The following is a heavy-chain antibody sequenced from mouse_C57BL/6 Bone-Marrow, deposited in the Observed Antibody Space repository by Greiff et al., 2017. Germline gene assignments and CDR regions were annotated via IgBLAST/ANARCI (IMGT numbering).Heavy chain of an antibody. V-gene: IGHV1-52*01. CDR1: GYNLTSYW. D-gene: IGHD3-1*01. CDR3: ARAWKLRLRLDY. Sequence: QVQLQQPGAELVRPGSSVKLSCKASGYNLTSYWMHWVKQRPIQGLEWIGNIDPSDSETHYNQKFKDKATLTVDKSSSTAYMQLSRLTSEDSAVYYCARAWKLRLRLDYWCQGTTLTVSS. J-gene: IGHJ2*01. CDR2: IDPSDSET.